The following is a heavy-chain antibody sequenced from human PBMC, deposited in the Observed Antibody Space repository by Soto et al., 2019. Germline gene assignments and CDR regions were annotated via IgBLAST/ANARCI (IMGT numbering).Heavy chain of an antibody. Sequence: QVQLQQWGAGLLKPSETLSLTCAVYGGSFSDSYWSWISQPPGTGLEWIGEINHGGITNYHPSLKSRVTRSLDTSKTQFSLKLNSVTAADTAVYYCAGRYCSGGTWFRPWGQGTLVTVSS. D-gene: IGHD2-15*01. CDR1: GGSFSDSY. CDR3: AGRYCSGGTWFRP. V-gene: IGHV4-34*01. CDR2: INHGGIT. J-gene: IGHJ5*02.